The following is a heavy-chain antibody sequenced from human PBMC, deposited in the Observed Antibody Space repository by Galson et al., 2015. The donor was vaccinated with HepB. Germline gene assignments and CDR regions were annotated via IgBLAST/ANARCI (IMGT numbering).Heavy chain of an antibody. D-gene: IGHD2-21*01. CDR2: IVPNYGTA. V-gene: IGHV1-69*13. CDR3: ARDTRRCGGGCDCSIYYYFYMDV. CDR1: GGTFSDYG. J-gene: IGHJ6*03. Sequence: SVKVSCKASGGTFSDYGINWVRQAPGHGLEWLGGIVPNYGTADYAQKFQGRVTITADQSANTAYMELRSLRSEDTAVYYCARDTRRCGGGCDCSIYYYFYMDVWGEGTTVTVSS.